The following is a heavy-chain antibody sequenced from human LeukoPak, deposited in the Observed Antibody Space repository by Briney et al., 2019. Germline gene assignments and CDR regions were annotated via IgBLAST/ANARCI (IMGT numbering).Heavy chain of an antibody. CDR3: ANDKSIATRPSFDY. V-gene: IGHV3-23*01. D-gene: IGHD6-6*01. Sequence: GGSLRLSCGACAFTFTTTTMSWVRQAPGKGLEWVSLISSSGDSAYYADSVKGRFTISRDYSKNTLYLQMSLLGAEATAVYYCANDKSIATRPSFDYWGQGTLVTVSS. CDR1: AFTFTTTT. CDR2: ISSSGDSA. J-gene: IGHJ4*02.